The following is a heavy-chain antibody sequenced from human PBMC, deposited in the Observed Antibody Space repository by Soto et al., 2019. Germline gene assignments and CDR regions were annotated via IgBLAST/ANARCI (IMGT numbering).Heavy chain of an antibody. D-gene: IGHD3-10*01. CDR1: GFTFSSYG. V-gene: IGHV3-33*01. CDR2: IWYDGSNK. J-gene: IGHJ4*02. Sequence: GGSLRLSCAASGFTFSSYGMHWVRQAPGKGLEWVAVIWYDGSNKYYADSVKGRFTISRDNSKNTLYLQMNSLRAEDTAVYYCARDSKRYGSGSFPLYYFDYWGQGTLVTVSS. CDR3: ARDSKRYGSGSFPLYYFDY.